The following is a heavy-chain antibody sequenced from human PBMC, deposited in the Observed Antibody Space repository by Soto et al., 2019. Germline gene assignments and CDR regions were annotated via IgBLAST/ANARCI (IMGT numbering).Heavy chain of an antibody. V-gene: IGHV5-51*01. CDR3: ARGYCSGSSCYTGFDS. D-gene: IGHD2-2*02. CDR1: GYSFTNYC. Sequence: PGESLKISCNGSGYSFTNYCIGLVLQMPGKGLEWMGIIYPGDSDTRFSPSFQGQVTISADKSISTAYLQWSSLKASDTAIYYCARGYCSGSSCYTGFDSWGQGTLVTVSS. CDR2: IYPGDSDT. J-gene: IGHJ4*02.